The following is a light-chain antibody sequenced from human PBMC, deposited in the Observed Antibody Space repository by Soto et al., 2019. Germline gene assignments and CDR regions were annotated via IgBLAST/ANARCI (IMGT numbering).Light chain of an antibody. CDR3: QQHGQWPIT. V-gene: IGKV1-39*01. J-gene: IGKJ5*01. CDR2: AAS. Sequence: DIQMAQSPSSLSASLGDRVAITCRASHSISGYLNWYQQKPGKAPKLLIYAASSLQSGVPSRFSGSGSGTEFTLTISSLQPEDFATYYCQQHGQWPITFGQGTRLALK. CDR1: HSISGY.